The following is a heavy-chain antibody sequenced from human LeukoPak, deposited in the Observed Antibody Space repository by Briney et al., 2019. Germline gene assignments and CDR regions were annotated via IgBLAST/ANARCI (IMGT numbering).Heavy chain of an antibody. J-gene: IGHJ5*01. V-gene: IGHV3-30*02. CDR2: IRYDGNIK. CDR1: EFTFSTYG. D-gene: IGHD6-19*01. Sequence: RPGGSLRLSCAASEFTFSTYGMHWVRQAPGKGLEWVAFIRYDGNIKYYADSVKGRFSISRDNVDNVVHLQMSSLRNEDTAFYYCARVAVAGPTGWFDSWGQGTLVTVSS. CDR3: ARVAVAGPTGWFDS.